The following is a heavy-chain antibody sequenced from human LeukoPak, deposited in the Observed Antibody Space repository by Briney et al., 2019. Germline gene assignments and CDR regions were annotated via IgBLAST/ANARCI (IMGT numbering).Heavy chain of an antibody. V-gene: IGHV1-8*01. D-gene: IGHD6-13*01. CDR1: GYTFTTYD. CDR2: MNPNSGNT. J-gene: IGHJ4*02. CDR3: GRIAAPGNRRLNF. Sequence: GASVTVSCEASGYTFTTYDINWVRQAAGQGLEWMGWMNPNSGNTGNAQKFQGRVAMTRNTSISTAYMELTSLTSEDTAVYFCGRIAAPGNRRLNFWGQGTLVTVSS.